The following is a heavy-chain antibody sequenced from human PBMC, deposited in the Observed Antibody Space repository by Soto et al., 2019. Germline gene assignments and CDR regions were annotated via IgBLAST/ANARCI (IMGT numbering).Heavy chain of an antibody. D-gene: IGHD2-2*01. Sequence: QVPLVQSGAEVKKPGASVKVSCKASGYTFTSYAMHWVRQAPGQRLEWMGWINAGNGNTKYSQKFQGRVTITRDTSASTAYMELSSLRSEDKAVYYCARGPIVVVPAAMPYYYYYGMDVWGQGTTVTVSS. J-gene: IGHJ6*02. V-gene: IGHV1-3*01. CDR1: GYTFTSYA. CDR3: ARGPIVVVPAAMPYYYYYGMDV. CDR2: INAGNGNT.